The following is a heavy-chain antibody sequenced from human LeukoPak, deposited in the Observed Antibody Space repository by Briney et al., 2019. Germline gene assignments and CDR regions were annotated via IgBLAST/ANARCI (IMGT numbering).Heavy chain of an antibody. CDR2: ISSNGGST. CDR3: ARDGRHYYDSSGYRLNWYFDL. D-gene: IGHD3-22*01. J-gene: IGHJ2*01. CDR1: GFTFSSYA. V-gene: IGHV3-64*02. Sequence: GGSPRLSCAASGFTFSSYAMHWVRQAPGKGLEYVSAISSNGGSTYYADSVKGRFTISRDNSKNTLYLQMGSLRAEDMAVYYCARDGRHYYDSSGYRLNWYFDLWGRGTLVTVSS.